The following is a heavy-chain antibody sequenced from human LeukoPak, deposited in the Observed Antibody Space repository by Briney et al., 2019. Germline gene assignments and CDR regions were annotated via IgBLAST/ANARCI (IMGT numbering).Heavy chain of an antibody. Sequence: PGGSLRLSCAASGFTSGSYWMNWVRQAPGKGLEWVAIIKQDGSQKFYLDSVRGRFTISTDTANNSLYLLMNSLRVEDTAVYYCARASLSSLLTFDYWGQGTLVTVSS. D-gene: IGHD2-15*01. J-gene: IGHJ4*02. CDR2: IKQDGSQK. V-gene: IGHV3-7*01. CDR1: GFTSGSYW. CDR3: ARASLSSLLTFDY.